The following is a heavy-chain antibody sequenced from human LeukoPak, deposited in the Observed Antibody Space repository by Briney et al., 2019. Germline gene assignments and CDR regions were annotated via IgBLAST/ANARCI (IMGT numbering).Heavy chain of an antibody. D-gene: IGHD3-10*01. V-gene: IGHV4-4*07. CDR2: IYASGNT. J-gene: IGHJ5*02. CDR1: GGSISSYY. CDR3: ARDVHGSGTWDWFDP. Sequence: SETLPLTCTVSGGSISSYYWSWIRQPAGRRLEWIGRIYASGNTNYNPSLKSRVTMSVDTSKNQFSLNLSSVTAADTAVYYCARDVHGSGTWDWFDPWGQGTLVTVSS.